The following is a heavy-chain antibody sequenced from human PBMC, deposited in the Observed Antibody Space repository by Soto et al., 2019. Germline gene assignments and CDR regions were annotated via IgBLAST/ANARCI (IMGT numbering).Heavy chain of an antibody. CDR1: GGSISSYY. Sequence: ETLSLTCTVSGGSISSYYCIFIGQAPGKGLEWIVYIYYSGSTNYNPSLKSRVTISVDTSKNQFSLKLSSVTAADTAVYYCARGGDSSSSVGMDVWGQGTTVTVSS. J-gene: IGHJ6*02. CDR3: ARGGDSSSSVGMDV. V-gene: IGHV4-59*01. D-gene: IGHD6-6*01. CDR2: IYYSGST.